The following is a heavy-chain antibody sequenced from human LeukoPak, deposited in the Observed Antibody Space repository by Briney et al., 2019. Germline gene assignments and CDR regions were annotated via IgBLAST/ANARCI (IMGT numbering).Heavy chain of an antibody. CDR2: IYTSGST. CDR3: ARASSSWYYFDY. CDR1: GGSISSGSYY. V-gene: IGHV4-61*02. J-gene: IGHJ4*02. Sequence: SQTLSLTCTVSGGSISSGSYYWSWIRQPAGKGLEWIGRIYTSGSTNYNPSLKSRVTISVDTSKNQFSLELSSVTAADTAVYYCARASSSWYYFDYWGQGTLVTVSS. D-gene: IGHD6-13*01.